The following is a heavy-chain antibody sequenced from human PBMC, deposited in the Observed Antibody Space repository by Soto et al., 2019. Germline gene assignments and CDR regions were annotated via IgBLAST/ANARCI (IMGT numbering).Heavy chain of an antibody. J-gene: IGHJ4*02. Sequence: ASVKVSCKASGNPFTSYYMHWVRQAPGQGLEWMGIINPSAGSTDYAQRFQGRATMTRDTSTSTVYMELSSLKAEDTAIYYCAMTLALLTHFDYWRQGTQVPVSS. CDR1: GNPFTSYY. D-gene: IGHD3-9*01. CDR2: INPSAGST. V-gene: IGHV1-46*01. CDR3: AMTLALLTHFDY.